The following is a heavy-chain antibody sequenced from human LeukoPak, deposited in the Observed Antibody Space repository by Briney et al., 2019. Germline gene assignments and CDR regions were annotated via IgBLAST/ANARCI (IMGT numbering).Heavy chain of an antibody. V-gene: IGHV4-59*01. J-gene: IGHJ6*02. CDR1: GGSISSYY. CDR2: IYYSGST. Sequence: SETLSLTCTVSGGSISSYYWSWIRQPPGKGLEWIGYIYYSGSTNYNPSLKSRITISVDTSKNQFSLKLSSVTAADTAVYYCARAPYYYDSSGYYYYYYGMDVWGQGTTVTVSS. CDR3: ARAPYYYDSSGYYYYYYGMDV. D-gene: IGHD3-22*01.